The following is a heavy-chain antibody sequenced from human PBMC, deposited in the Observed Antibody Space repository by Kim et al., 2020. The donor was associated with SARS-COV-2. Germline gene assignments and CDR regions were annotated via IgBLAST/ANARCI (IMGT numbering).Heavy chain of an antibody. J-gene: IGHJ3*02. Sequence: GGSLRHSCGASGFTFSDSAMHWVRRASGKGLDWAGRIRSKVNGYATAYRASVRGRFTITRDDSRNTAYLQMNSLKTEGTYVYYCTRVPVTPLAFWDAFDIWEKVTIVAVS. CDR3: TRVPVTPLAFWDAFDI. D-gene: IGHD3-3*02. CDR2: IRSKVNGYAT. CDR1: GFTFSDSA. V-gene: IGHV3-73*01.